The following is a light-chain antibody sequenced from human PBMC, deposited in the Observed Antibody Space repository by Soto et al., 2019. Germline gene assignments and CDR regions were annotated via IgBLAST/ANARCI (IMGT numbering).Light chain of an antibody. CDR2: DAS. V-gene: IGKV1-5*01. CDR3: QQYNRYWT. Sequence: DIQMTQSPSTLSASVGDRVTITCRASQSISSWLAWYQQKPGKAPKLLIYDASSLESGVPSRFSGSGPGTEFTLTISSLQPDDFATYYCQQYNRYWTFGQGTKVEIK. J-gene: IGKJ1*01. CDR1: QSISSW.